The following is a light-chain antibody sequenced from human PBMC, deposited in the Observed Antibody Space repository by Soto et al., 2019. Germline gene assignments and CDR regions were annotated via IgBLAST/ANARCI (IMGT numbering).Light chain of an antibody. CDR1: ETVSIY. V-gene: IGKV1-39*01. Sequence: DIQMTQSPSSLSASVGDRVTIDCRANETVSIYLNWYQQKLGKAPKLLIYAASTLQTGVPSRFSGSGSGRDFTLTISSLQPDDFATYPCQQSFAVPPTFGQGTKVEVK. CDR3: QQSFAVPPT. J-gene: IGKJ1*01. CDR2: AAS.